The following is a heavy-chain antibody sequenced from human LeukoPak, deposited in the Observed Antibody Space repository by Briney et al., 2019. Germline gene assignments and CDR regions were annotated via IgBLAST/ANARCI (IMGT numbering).Heavy chain of an antibody. J-gene: IGHJ4*02. CDR3: VRDWDYDSSGYYSTDY. D-gene: IGHD3-22*01. V-gene: IGHV1-46*01. CDR1: GYTFTSYY. CDR2: INPSGGST. Sequence: ASVKVSCKASGYTFTSYYMHWVRQAPGQGLEWMGIINPSGGSTSYAQKFQGRVTMTRDTSTSTVYMELSSLRSEDTAVYYCVRDWDYDSSGYYSTDYWGQGTLVTVSS.